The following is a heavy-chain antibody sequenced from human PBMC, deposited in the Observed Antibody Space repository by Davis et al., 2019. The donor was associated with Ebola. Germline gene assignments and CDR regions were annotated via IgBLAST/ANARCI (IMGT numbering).Heavy chain of an antibody. CDR2: IDHSGNT. Sequence: PSETLSLTCVVSGGSISSVDSSWSWIRPPPGKGLEWIGYIDHSGNTYYKPSLKNRVTISVDRSKNQFSLRLSSVTAADTAVYYCARVGDFQGVYWGQGILVSVSS. J-gene: IGHJ4*02. CDR1: GGSISSVDSS. V-gene: IGHV4-30-2*01. CDR3: ARVGDFQGVY. D-gene: IGHD2-8*01.